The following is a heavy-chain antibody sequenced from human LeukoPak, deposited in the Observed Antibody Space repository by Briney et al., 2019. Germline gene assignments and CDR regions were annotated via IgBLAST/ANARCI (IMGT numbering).Heavy chain of an antibody. D-gene: IGHD5-18*01. J-gene: IGHJ4*02. CDR2: ISRSSITT. V-gene: IGHV3-48*02. CDR3: ARDSGSSYANDY. CDR1: GFTFSSYA. Sequence: QPGGSLRLSCAASGFTFSSYAMNWVRQAPGKGLEWVSYISRSSITTYYADSVKGRFTISRDNAKNSLYLQMSSLRDEDTAVYYCARDSGSSYANDYWGQGTLVTVSS.